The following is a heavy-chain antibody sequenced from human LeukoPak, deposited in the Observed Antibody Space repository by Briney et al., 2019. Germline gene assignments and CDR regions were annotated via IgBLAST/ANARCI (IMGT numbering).Heavy chain of an antibody. V-gene: IGHV3-7*01. CDR1: GFTFSSYW. CDR3: ARFIRGVTQSSYDS. Sequence: PGGSLRLSCAASGFTFSSYWMSWVRQAPGKGLEWVANIKEDGSEKYNVDSVKGRFTIPRDNAKNSLYLQMNSLRAEDTAVYYCARFIRGVTQSSYDSWGQGTLVTVSS. J-gene: IGHJ4*02. CDR2: IKEDGSEK. D-gene: IGHD3-10*01.